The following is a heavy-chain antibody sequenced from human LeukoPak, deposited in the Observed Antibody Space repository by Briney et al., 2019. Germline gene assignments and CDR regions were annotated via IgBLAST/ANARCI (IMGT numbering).Heavy chain of an antibody. V-gene: IGHV1-69*06. Sequence: SVKVSCKASGGTFSSYAISWVRQAPGQGLEWMGGIIPIFGTANYAQKFQGRVTITADKSTSTAYMELSSLRSEDTAVYYCARDVSYDSSGSFDYWGQGTLVTVSS. CDR1: GGTFSSYA. J-gene: IGHJ4*02. CDR3: ARDVSYDSSGSFDY. D-gene: IGHD3-22*01. CDR2: IIPIFGTA.